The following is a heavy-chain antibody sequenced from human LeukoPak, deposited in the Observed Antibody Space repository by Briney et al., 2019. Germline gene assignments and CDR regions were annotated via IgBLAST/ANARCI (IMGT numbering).Heavy chain of an antibody. V-gene: IGHV1-46*01. CDR3: ARVGYYYDSSGYHGPLEY. J-gene: IGHJ4*02. CDR2: INPSGGST. Sequence: ASVKVSCKASGYTFTSYYMHWVRQAPGQGLEWMGIINPSGGSTSYAQKFQGRVTMTRDMSTSTVYMELSSLRSEDTAVYYCARVGYYYDSSGYHGPLEYWGQGTLVTVSS. CDR1: GYTFTSYY. D-gene: IGHD3-22*01.